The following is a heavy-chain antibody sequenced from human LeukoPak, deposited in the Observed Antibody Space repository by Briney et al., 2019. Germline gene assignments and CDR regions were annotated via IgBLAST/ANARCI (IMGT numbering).Heavy chain of an antibody. V-gene: IGHV3-23*01. CDR2: ISGSGGST. J-gene: IGHJ6*03. CDR3: AKDKGSSTSWGYYYYYMDV. CDR1: GFTFSSYA. D-gene: IGHD2-2*01. Sequence: GGSLRLSFAASGFTFSSYAMSWVRQAPGKGLEWVSAISGSGGSTYYADSVKGRFTISRDNSKNTLYLQMNSLRAEDTAVYYCAKDKGSSTSWGYYYYYMDVWGKGTTVTVSS.